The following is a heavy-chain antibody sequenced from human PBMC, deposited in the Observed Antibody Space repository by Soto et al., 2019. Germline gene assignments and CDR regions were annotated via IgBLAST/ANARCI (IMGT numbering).Heavy chain of an antibody. D-gene: IGHD6-6*01. CDR2: IYPHDSDV. CDR1: GYSFTSYW. J-gene: IGHJ6*02. Sequence: PWESLKISCQVSGYSFTSYWIRWVRRMPGKGLELMGLIYPHDSDVKYSPSFQGQVTISVDKSINTAYLQWSSLKASDTAMYYCARHTSPFYGMDVWGQGTTVTVSS. CDR3: ARHTSPFYGMDV. V-gene: IGHV5-51*01.